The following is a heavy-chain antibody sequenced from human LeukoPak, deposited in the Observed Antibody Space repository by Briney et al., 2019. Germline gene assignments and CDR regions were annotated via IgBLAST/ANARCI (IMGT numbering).Heavy chain of an antibody. V-gene: IGHV3-23*01. CDR2: IYGSGVSI. J-gene: IGHJ4*02. CDR1: GFTFEKYV. Sequence: GGSLRLSCVASGFTFEKYVKNWVRQAPGKGLEWLATIYGSGVSISYADSVKGRFTISRDNSNNTLYLQMNSLRAEDTAMYFCAKDLGWELPAEAYWGQGVLVTVSS. CDR3: AKDLGWELPAEAY. D-gene: IGHD1-26*01.